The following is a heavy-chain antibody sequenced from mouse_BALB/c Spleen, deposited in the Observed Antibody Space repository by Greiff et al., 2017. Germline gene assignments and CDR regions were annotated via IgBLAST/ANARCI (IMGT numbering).Heavy chain of an antibody. J-gene: IGHJ2*01. Sequence: ESGPGLVKPSQSLSLTCTVTGYSITSDYAWNWIRQFPGNKLEWMGYISYSGSTSYNPSLKSRISITRDTSKNQFFLQLNSVTTEDTATYYCARDYRDYFDYWGQGTTLTVSS. CDR1: GYSITSDYA. V-gene: IGHV3-2*02. CDR3: ARDYRDYFDY. D-gene: IGHD2-12*01. CDR2: ISYSGST.